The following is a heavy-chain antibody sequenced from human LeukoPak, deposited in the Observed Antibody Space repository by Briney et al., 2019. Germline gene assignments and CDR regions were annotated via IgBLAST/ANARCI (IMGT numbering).Heavy chain of an antibody. D-gene: IGHD2-8*01. CDR3: ARQDIVLMVTPGWFDP. CDR1: GGSFSGYY. Sequence: SETLSLTCAVYGGSFSGYYRSWIRQPPGKGLEWIGEINHSGSTNYNPSLKSRVTISVDTSKNQFSLKLSSVTAADTAVYYCARQDIVLMVTPGWFDPWGQGTLVTVSS. J-gene: IGHJ5*02. V-gene: IGHV4-34*01. CDR2: INHSGST.